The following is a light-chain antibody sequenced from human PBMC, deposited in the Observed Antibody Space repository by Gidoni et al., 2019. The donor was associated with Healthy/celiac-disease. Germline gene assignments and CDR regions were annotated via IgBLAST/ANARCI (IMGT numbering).Light chain of an antibody. CDR2: GAS. V-gene: IGKV3-20*01. J-gene: IGKJ3*01. CDR3: QQYADSATT. CDR1: QSVSDNY. Sequence: IVLTQSPGTLSLSPGERATLSCRASQSVSDNYLAWYQQKPGQSPRLLVYGASNRATAIPDRFTGSGSGTDFTLTIDRLEPDDLAVYCCQQYADSATTFGPGTKVEIK.